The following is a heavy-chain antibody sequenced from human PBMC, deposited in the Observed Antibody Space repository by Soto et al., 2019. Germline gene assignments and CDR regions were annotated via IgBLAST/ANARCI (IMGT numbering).Heavy chain of an antibody. CDR1: GYTFTSYA. Sequence: LKVSCKASGYTFTSYAVHLVRQAPGQRLEGRGWINAGNGNTKYSQKFQGRVTITRDTSASTAYMELSSLRSEDTAVYYCARVYCSGGSCYSPGENWFEPWGQGTLVTVSS. V-gene: IGHV1-3*01. D-gene: IGHD2-15*01. CDR3: ARVYCSGGSCYSPGENWFEP. CDR2: INAGNGNT. J-gene: IGHJ5*02.